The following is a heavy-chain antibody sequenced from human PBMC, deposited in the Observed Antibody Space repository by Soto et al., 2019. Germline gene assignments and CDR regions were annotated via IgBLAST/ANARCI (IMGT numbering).Heavy chain of an antibody. D-gene: IGHD1-26*01. CDR1: GFTFSSYA. CDR3: TKDFFLVYGGRSSAFVF. Sequence: SGGSLRLSCAASGFTFSSYAMSWVRQAPGKGLEWVSAISGSGVSTDYADSVKGRFTISRDNARNTLYLQMNSLRGEDTAVYYCTKDFFLVYGGRSSAFVFWGQGTMV. V-gene: IGHV3-23*01. J-gene: IGHJ3*01. CDR2: ISGSGVST.